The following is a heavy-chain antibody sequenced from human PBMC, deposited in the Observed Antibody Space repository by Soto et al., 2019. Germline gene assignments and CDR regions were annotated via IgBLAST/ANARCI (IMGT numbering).Heavy chain of an antibody. CDR3: ARWGCSSTSCYYYYGMDV. CDR2: ISWNSGSI. D-gene: IGHD2-2*01. V-gene: IGHV3-9*01. J-gene: IGHJ6*02. Sequence: TGGSLRLSCAASGFTFDDYAMHWVRQAPGKGLEWVSGISWNSGSIGYADSVKGRFTISRDNAKNSLYLQMNSLRSEDTAVYYCARWGCSSTSCYYYYGMDVWGQGTTVTVSS. CDR1: GFTFDDYA.